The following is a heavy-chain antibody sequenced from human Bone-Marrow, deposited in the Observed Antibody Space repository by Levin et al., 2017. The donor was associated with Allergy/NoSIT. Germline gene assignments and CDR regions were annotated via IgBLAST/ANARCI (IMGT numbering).Heavy chain of an antibody. Sequence: GGSLRLSCAASGFTFSPYSMAWVRQAPGEGLEWVSSISGTSQSIYYADSVKGRFTISRDNAKNSLYLQMNSLRAEDTAVYYCARPEDYQLLYGNLGYWGQGTLVTVSS. CDR1: GFTFSPYS. CDR3: ARPEDYQLLYGNLGY. V-gene: IGHV3-21*01. CDR2: ISGTSQSI. D-gene: IGHD2-2*02. J-gene: IGHJ4*02.